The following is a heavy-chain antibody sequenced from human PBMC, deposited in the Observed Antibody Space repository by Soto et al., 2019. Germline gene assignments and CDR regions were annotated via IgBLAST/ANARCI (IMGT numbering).Heavy chain of an antibody. V-gene: IGHV4-59*12. J-gene: IGHJ5*02. CDR1: GGSISSYY. CDR2: IYYSGST. CDR3: ARTEVPESSSWHPCDP. Sequence: PSETLSLTCTVSGGSISSYYWSWIRQPPGKGLEWIGYIYYSGSTNYNPSLKSRVTISVDTSKNQFSLKLISVTAADTAVYYCARTEVPESSSWHPCDPWGQGTLVTVSS. D-gene: IGHD6-13*01.